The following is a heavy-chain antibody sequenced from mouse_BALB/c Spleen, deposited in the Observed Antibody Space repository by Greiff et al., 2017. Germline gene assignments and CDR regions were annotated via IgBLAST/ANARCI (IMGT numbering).Heavy chain of an antibody. CDR2: ISSGGSYT. CDR3: ARQRGITTVASMDY. V-gene: IGHV5-6*01. CDR1: GFTFSSYG. D-gene: IGHD1-1*01. Sequence: EVKLMESGGDLVKPGGSLKLSCAASGFTFSSYGMSWVRQTPDKRLEWVATISSGGSYTYYPDSVKGRFTISRDNAKNTLYLQMSSLKSEDTAMYYCARQRGITTVASMDYWGQGTSVTVSS. J-gene: IGHJ4*01.